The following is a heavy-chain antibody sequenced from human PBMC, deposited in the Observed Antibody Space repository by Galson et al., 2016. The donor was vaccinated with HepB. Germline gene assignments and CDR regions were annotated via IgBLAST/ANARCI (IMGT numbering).Heavy chain of an antibody. V-gene: IGHV3-23*01. D-gene: IGHD3-16*01. CDR2: VGGSGGGT. J-gene: IGHJ3*01. Sequence: ALRLPCAASGFTFVSYGISWVRLAPGTGLGRVSTVGGSGGGTSDADFVKGRFTITRDNSNNIVYLQMDSLGAEDTAIYYCAKDRQLPYDLGAFDVWGQGTMVTVSS. CDR1: GFTFVSYG. CDR3: AKDRQLPYDLGAFDV.